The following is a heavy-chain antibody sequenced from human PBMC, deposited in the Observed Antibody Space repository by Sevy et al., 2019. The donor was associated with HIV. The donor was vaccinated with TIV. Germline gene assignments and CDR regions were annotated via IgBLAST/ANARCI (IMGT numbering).Heavy chain of an antibody. CDR1: GFTFITHW. CDR3: AKDVY. J-gene: IGHJ4*02. V-gene: IGHV3-7*03. Sequence: GGSLRLSCAASGFTFITHWMSWVRQAPGKGLEGVANIKEDGSEKYYVDSVKGRFTMSRDNAKNTLFRQMNSLRAEDTAVYYCAKDVYWGQGTLVTVSS. CDR2: IKEDGSEK.